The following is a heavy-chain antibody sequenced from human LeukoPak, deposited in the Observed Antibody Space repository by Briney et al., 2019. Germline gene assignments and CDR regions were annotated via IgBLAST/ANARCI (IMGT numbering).Heavy chain of an antibody. CDR1: GFTVTSNY. CDR2: INSGGST. CDR3: ARDRRYCSGSTCYSGIDF. D-gene: IGHD2-15*01. J-gene: IGHJ4*02. Sequence: PGGSLRLSCAVSGFTVTSNYMNWVRQAPGKGLEWVSVINSGGSTYYADSVKGRFTISRDNSKNTVYLQMKTLRAEDTAVYYCARDRRYCSGSTCYSGIDFWGQGTMVSVCS. V-gene: IGHV3-53*01.